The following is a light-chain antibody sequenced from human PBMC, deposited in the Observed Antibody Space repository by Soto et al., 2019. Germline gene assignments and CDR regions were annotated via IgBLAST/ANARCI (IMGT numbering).Light chain of an antibody. Sequence: QSVLTQPASVSGSPGQSITISCTGTSSDVGNYNLVSWYQQHPGKAPKLMMYEGTERPSGVSNRFSGSKSGNTASLTISGLQAEDEADYYCCSYAGSNNFGVFGTGTKLTVL. CDR2: EGT. CDR1: SSDVGNYNL. J-gene: IGLJ1*01. CDR3: CSYAGSNNFGV. V-gene: IGLV2-23*03.